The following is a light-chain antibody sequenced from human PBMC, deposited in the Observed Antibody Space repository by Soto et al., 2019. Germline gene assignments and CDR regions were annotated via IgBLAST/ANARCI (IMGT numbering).Light chain of an antibody. V-gene: IGKV3-15*01. J-gene: IGKJ3*01. Sequence: DIVLTQSPATLSVSLGERVSLSCRASQIIRSNLAWYQQKPGQIPRLLIYGASARAAGIPARFSGSGSGTEFTLTISSLQSEDFAVYYCQQYNNWPQFTFGPGTKVDV. CDR2: GAS. CDR3: QQYNNWPQFT. CDR1: QIIRSN.